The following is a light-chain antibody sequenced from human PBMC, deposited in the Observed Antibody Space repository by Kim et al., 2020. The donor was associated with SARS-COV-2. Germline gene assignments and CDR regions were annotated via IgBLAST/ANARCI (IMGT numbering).Light chain of an antibody. V-gene: IGKV1-5*01. CDR2: DVS. J-gene: IGKJ1*01. CDR1: QNINNW. Sequence: DIQMTQSPSTLSASVGDRVTITCRASQNINNWLAWYQQKSGKAPKLLIADVSTLESGVPSRFSGSRSGTEFTLTISSLQPDDFATYYCQQYETSARTFGQGTKVDIK. CDR3: QQYETSART.